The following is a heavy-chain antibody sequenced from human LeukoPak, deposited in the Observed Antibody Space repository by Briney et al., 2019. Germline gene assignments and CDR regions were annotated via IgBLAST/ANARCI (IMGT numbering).Heavy chain of an antibody. V-gene: IGHV4-39*07. D-gene: IGHD4-17*01. CDR1: GGSIRSSSYY. Sequence: SETLSVTCPVSGGSIRSSSYYWGWIRQPPGKGLEWIGSIYYSGSTYYNPSLKSRVTISVDPSKNHFSLGLSSVTGADTAVYYWAVVITTVTTGNGYCGQGTLVTVSS. J-gene: IGHJ4*02. CDR2: IYYSGST. CDR3: AVVITTVTTGNGY.